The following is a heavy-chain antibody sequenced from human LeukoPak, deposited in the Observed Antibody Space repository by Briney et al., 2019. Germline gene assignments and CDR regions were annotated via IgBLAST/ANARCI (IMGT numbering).Heavy chain of an antibody. CDR2: IIPNSGGT. J-gene: IGHJ4*02. CDR1: GYTFTDYY. D-gene: IGHD5-24*01. V-gene: IGHV1-2*02. Sequence: ASVKVSCKASGYTFTDYYIHWVRQAPGQGLEWMGWIIPNSGGTNYAQKFQGRVTMTRDTSISTAYMELRSLRSDDTAVYYCGRVDMATTKDYWGQGTLVTVSS. CDR3: GRVDMATTKDY.